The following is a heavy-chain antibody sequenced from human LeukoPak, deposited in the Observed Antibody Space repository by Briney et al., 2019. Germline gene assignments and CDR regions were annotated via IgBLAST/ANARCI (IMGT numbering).Heavy chain of an antibody. D-gene: IGHD4-17*01. V-gene: IGHV1-69*06. CDR3: ATPRIYGDKSIDY. Sequence: GASVKVSCKASGGTFSSYAISWVRQAPGQGLEWMGGIIPIFGTANYAQKFQGRVTITADKSTSTAYMELSSLRSEDTAVYYCATPRIYGDKSIDYWGQGTLVTVSS. J-gene: IGHJ4*02. CDR1: GGTFSSYA. CDR2: IIPIFGTA.